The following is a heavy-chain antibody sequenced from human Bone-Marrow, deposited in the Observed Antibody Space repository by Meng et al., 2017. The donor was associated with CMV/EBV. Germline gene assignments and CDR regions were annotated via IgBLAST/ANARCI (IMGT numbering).Heavy chain of an antibody. CDR1: RFTFSGYD. V-gene: IGHV3-23*01. Sequence: GESLKISCAAYRFTFSGYDMSWVRQAPGRGLEWVSSITTSGGGAYYADSVKGRFTISRNNSKNTLYLQMNSLRAEDTAVYYCAKHIPFGDFWGQGTLVTVSS. CDR2: ITTSGGGA. CDR3: AKHIPFGDF. J-gene: IGHJ4*02. D-gene: IGHD3-16*01.